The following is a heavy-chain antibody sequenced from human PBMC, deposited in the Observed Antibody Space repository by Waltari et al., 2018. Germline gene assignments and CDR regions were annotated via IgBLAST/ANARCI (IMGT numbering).Heavy chain of an antibody. CDR2: IIPIFGTA. J-gene: IGHJ5*02. V-gene: IGHV1-69*01. Sequence: QVQLLQSGAEVKKPGSSVKVSCKASGGTFSSSALSWVRPAPGQGLEWMGGIIPIFGTANYAQKFQGRVTITADESTSTAYMELSSLRSEDTAVYYCARDLGIVVVPAAIGWFDPWGQGTLVTVSS. CDR3: ARDLGIVVVPAAIGWFDP. D-gene: IGHD2-2*03. CDR1: GGTFSSSA.